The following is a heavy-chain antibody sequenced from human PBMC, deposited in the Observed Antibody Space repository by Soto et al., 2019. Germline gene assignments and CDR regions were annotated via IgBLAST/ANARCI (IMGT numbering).Heavy chain of an antibody. D-gene: IGHD3-16*01. V-gene: IGHV4-59*01. CDR2: IYYSGST. Sequence: PSETLSLTCTVSGGSISSYYWSWIRQPPGKGLEWIGYIYYSGSTNYNPSLKSRVTISVDTSKNQFSLKLSSVTAADTAVYYCARRWANRFDYWGQGTLVTVSS. CDR1: GGSISSYY. J-gene: IGHJ4*02. CDR3: ARRWANRFDY.